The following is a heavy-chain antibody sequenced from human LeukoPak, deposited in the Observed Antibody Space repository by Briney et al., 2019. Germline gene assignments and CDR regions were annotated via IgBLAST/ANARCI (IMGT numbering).Heavy chain of an antibody. CDR1: GGSISSRSYY. CDR2: IYYSGST. V-gene: IGHV4-39*01. CDR3: ARHSKTYYDFWSGPQLPIYFDY. J-gene: IGHJ4*02. Sequence: PSETLSLTCTVSGGSISSRSYYWGWIRQPPGKGLEWIGSIYYSGSTYYNPSLKSRVTISVDTSKNQFSLKLSSVTAADTAVYYCARHSKTYYDFWSGPQLPIYFDYWGQGTLVTVSS. D-gene: IGHD3-3*01.